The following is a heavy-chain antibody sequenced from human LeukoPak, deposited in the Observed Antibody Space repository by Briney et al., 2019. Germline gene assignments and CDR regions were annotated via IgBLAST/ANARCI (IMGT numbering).Heavy chain of an antibody. Sequence: GASVKVSCKASGYTLTELSMHWVRQAPGKGLEWMGGFDPEDGETIYAQKFQGRVTMTEDTSTDTAYMELSSLRSEDTAVYYCATLWDTIVVVPAFDPWGQGTLVTVSS. D-gene: IGHD2-2*01. V-gene: IGHV1-24*01. J-gene: IGHJ5*02. CDR2: FDPEDGET. CDR3: ATLWDTIVVVPAFDP. CDR1: GYTLTELS.